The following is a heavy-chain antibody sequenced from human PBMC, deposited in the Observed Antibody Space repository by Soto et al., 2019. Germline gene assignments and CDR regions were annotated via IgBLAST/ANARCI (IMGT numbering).Heavy chain of an antibody. J-gene: IGHJ4*02. CDR1: GFIFKMYW. CDR3: KRGPRPISTGTGAY. CDR2: IYNDGTYS. Sequence: QPGWSLRLSCAASGFIFKMYWMHWVRQSPGKGLVWISRIYNDGTYSDYADSVRGRFTISRDNVNDTLYLQMNNLRAEDSGLYYCKRGPRPISTGTGAYWGQGNQGTASS. V-gene: IGHV3-74*01. D-gene: IGHD3-10*01.